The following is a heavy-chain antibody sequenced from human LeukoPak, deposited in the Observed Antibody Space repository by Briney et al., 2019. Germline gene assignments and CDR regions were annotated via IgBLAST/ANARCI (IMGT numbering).Heavy chain of an antibody. CDR3: ARTDYGGNPGVPGYYYIGV. CDR1: GGTFSSYT. J-gene: IGHJ6*03. CDR2: IIPILGIA. D-gene: IGHD4-23*01. Sequence: GASVKVSCKASGGTFSSYTISWVRQAPGQGLEWMGRIIPILGIANYAQKFQGRVTITADKSTSTAYMELSSLRSEDTAVYYCARTDYGGNPGVPGYYYIGVWGKGTTVTVSS. V-gene: IGHV1-69*02.